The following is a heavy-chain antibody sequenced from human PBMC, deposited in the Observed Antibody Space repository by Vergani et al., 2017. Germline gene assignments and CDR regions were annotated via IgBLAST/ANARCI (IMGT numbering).Heavy chain of an antibody. J-gene: IGHJ3*02. CDR1: GFTFSSYG. V-gene: IGHV3-33*01. CDR3: ARQQQLAAFDI. D-gene: IGHD6-13*01. CDR2: IWYDGSNK. Sequence: QVQLVESGGGVVQPGRSLRLSCAASGFTFSSYGMHWVRQAPGKGLEWVAVIWYDGSNKYYADSVKGRFTISRDNSKNTLYLQMNSLRAEDTAVYYCARQQQLAAFDIWGQGTMVTVSS.